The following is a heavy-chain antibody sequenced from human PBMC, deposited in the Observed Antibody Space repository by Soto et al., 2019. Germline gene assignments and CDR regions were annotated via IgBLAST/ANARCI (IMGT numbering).Heavy chain of an antibody. Sequence: QVQLQQWGAGLLKPSETLSLTCAVYGGPFSAYYWSWIRQPPGKGLEWIGQINHSGSSNYNPSLKSRVTMSVDTSKHQFSLKLRSVTAADTAVYYCARREITVRGAPLFRRRSSNDAFDMWGQGTMVTVSS. V-gene: IGHV4-34*01. D-gene: IGHD3-10*01. CDR2: INHSGSS. CDR1: GGPFSAYY. J-gene: IGHJ3*02. CDR3: ARREITVRGAPLFRRRSSNDAFDM.